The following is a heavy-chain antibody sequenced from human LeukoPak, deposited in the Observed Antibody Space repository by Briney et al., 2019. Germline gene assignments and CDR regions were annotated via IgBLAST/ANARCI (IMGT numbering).Heavy chain of an antibody. CDR2: IYYSGST. CDR3: ANSTYDSSGHYFDY. D-gene: IGHD3-22*01. V-gene: IGHV4-59*12. Sequence: PSETLSLTCTVSGGSISSYYWSWIRQPPGKGLEWIGYIYYSGSTNYNPSLKSRVTISVDTSKNQFSLKLSSVTAADTAVYYCANSTYDSSGHYFDYWGQGTLVTVSS. CDR1: GGSISSYY. J-gene: IGHJ4*02.